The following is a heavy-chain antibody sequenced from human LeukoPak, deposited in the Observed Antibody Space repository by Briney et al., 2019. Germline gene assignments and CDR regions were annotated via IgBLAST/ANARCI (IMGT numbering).Heavy chain of an antibody. CDR3: ATEASALRLESFDY. Sequence: ASVKVSCKVSGYTLTELSMHWVRQAPGKGLEWMGGFDPEDGETIYAQKFQGRVTMTEDTSTDTAYMELSSLRSEDTAVYYCATEASALRLESFDYWGRGTLVTVSS. D-gene: IGHD1-1*01. V-gene: IGHV1-24*01. J-gene: IGHJ4*02. CDR2: FDPEDGET. CDR1: GYTLTELS.